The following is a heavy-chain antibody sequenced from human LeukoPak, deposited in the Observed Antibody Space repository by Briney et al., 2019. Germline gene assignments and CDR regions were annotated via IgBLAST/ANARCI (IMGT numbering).Heavy chain of an antibody. CDR3: ARDSIVGATYFDY. CDR1: GFTFSSYG. J-gene: IGHJ4*02. V-gene: IGHV3-30*19. Sequence: GGSLRLSYAASGFTFSSYGMHWVRQAPGKGLEWVAVISYDGSNKYYADSVKGRFTISRDNSKNTLYLQMNSLRAEDTAVYYCARDSIVGATYFDYWGQGTLVTVSS. CDR2: ISYDGSNK. D-gene: IGHD1-26*01.